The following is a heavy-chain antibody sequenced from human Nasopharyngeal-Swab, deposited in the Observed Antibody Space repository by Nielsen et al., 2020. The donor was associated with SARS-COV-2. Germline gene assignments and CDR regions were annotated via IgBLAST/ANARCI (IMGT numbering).Heavy chain of an antibody. CDR3: TTQLGDAFDI. Sequence: SVKVSCKASGGTFSSYAISWVRQAPGQGLEWMGGIIPIFGTANYAQKFQGRVTITADESTSTAYMELSSLKSEDTAVYYCTTQLGDAFDIWGQGTMVTVSS. CDR1: GGTFSSYA. CDR2: IIPIFGTA. D-gene: IGHD6-6*01. J-gene: IGHJ3*02. V-gene: IGHV1-69*13.